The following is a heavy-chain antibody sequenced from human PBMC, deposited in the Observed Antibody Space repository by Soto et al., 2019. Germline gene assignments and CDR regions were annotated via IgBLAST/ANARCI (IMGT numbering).Heavy chain of an antibody. CDR2: ISSSSSTI. Sequence: GGSLRLSCAASGFTFSSYSMNWVRQAPGKGLEWVSYISSSSSTIYYADSVKGRFTISRDNAKNSLYLQMNSLRAEDTAVYYCAREIGSWYGGEYYFDYWGQGTLVTVSS. D-gene: IGHD6-13*01. V-gene: IGHV3-48*01. CDR3: AREIGSWYGGEYYFDY. J-gene: IGHJ4*02. CDR1: GFTFSSYS.